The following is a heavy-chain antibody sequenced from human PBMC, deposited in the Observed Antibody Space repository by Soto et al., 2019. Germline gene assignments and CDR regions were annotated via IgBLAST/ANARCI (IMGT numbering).Heavy chain of an antibody. D-gene: IGHD3-16*02. Sequence: QLQLQESGSGLVKPSQTLSLTCAVSGGSISSGGYSWSWIRQPPGKGLEWIGYIYHSGSTYYNPCLKSRVTISVDRSKNQFSLKLSSVTAADTAVYYCARVNYDYVWGSYRPCGMDVWGQGTTVTVSS. J-gene: IGHJ6*02. CDR1: GGSISSGGYS. V-gene: IGHV4-30-2*01. CDR3: ARVNYDYVWGSYRPCGMDV. CDR2: IYHSGST.